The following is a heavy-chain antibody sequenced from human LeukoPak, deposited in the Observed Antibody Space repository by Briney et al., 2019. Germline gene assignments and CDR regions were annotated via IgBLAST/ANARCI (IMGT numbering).Heavy chain of an antibody. CDR1: GFTFSSYE. J-gene: IGHJ6*02. CDR2: ISSSGPTI. Sequence: GGSLRLSCAASGFTFSSYEMNWVRQARGKGLEWVSYISSSGPTIYYADSVKGRFTISRDNAKNSLYLQMNSLRAEDTAVYYCARDRGMDVWGQETTVTVSS. V-gene: IGHV3-48*03. CDR3: ARDRGMDV.